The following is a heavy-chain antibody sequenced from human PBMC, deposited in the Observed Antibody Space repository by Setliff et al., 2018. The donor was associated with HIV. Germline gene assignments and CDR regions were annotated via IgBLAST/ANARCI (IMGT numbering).Heavy chain of an antibody. CDR3: AREARYQDRYYYYMDV. V-gene: IGHV1-46*03. CDR1: GYTFTSYY. D-gene: IGHD1-20*01. Sequence: GASVKVSCKASGYTFTSYYLHWVRQAPGQGLEWMGIVNPSGGSTTYARKFQGRVTMTRDTSASTVYMELRSLRSEDTAVYYCAREARYQDRYYYYMDVWGKGTTVTVSS. J-gene: IGHJ6*03. CDR2: VNPSGGST.